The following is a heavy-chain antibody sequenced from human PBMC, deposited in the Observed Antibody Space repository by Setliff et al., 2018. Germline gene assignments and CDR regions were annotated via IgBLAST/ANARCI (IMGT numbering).Heavy chain of an antibody. CDR2: IKQDGSEK. Sequence: GGSLRLSCAASGFTFSSYWMSWVRQAPGKGLEWVANIKQDGSEKYYVDSVKGRFTISRDNAKNSLYLQMNSLRAEDTAVYYCARDPYYDILTAKRYGMDVWVQGTTVTVSS. V-gene: IGHV3-7*01. CDR1: GFTFSSYW. D-gene: IGHD3-9*01. J-gene: IGHJ6*02. CDR3: ARDPYYDILTAKRYGMDV.